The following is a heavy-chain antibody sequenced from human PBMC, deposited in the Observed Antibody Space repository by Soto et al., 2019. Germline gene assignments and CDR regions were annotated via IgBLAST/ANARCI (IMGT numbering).Heavy chain of an antibody. V-gene: IGHV3-48*03. CDR1: GFTFSSYE. CDR3: ARGLRFADRYYYGMDV. Sequence: GGSLRLSCAASGFTFSSYEMNWVRQAPGKGLEWVSYISSSGSTIYYADSVKGRFTISRDNAKNSLYLQMNSLRAEDTAVYYCARGLRFADRYYYGMDVWGQGTTVTVSS. J-gene: IGHJ6*02. D-gene: IGHD2-21*01. CDR2: ISSSGSTI.